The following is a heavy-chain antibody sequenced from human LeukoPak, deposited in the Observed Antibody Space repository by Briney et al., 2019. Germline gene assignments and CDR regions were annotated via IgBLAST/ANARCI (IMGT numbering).Heavy chain of an antibody. V-gene: IGHV3-7*01. CDR1: GFTFSSYW. D-gene: IGHD3/OR15-3a*01. CDR2: IKQDGSEK. J-gene: IGHJ3*02. Sequence: GGSLRLSCAASGFTFSSYWMSWVRQAPGKGLEWVANIKQDGSEKYYVDSVKGRFTISRDNAKNSLYLQMNSLRDEDTAVYYCSRDWTAYSFDILGPGTMVPVS. CDR3: SRDWTAYSFDI.